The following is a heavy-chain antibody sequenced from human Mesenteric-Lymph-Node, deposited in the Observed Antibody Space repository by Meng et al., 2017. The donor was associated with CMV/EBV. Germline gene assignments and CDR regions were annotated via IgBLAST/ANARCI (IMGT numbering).Heavy chain of an antibody. D-gene: IGHD6-19*01. Sequence: GESLKISCAGSGFNFSTYLMHWVRQAPGKGLVWVSHMSSDGSGKNYADSVKGRFTISRDNIQNTLFLQMTGLSAEDTAMYYCVRVNATSGWAFDHWGQGTLVTVSS. CDR2: MSSDGSGK. CDR3: VRVNATSGWAFDH. J-gene: IGHJ4*02. V-gene: IGHV3-74*01. CDR1: GFNFSTYL.